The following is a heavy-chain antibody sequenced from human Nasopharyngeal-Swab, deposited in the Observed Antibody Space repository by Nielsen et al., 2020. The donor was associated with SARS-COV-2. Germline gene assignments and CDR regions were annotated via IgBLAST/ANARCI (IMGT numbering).Heavy chain of an antibody. J-gene: IGHJ3*02. Sequence: GESLKISCAASGFTFSSYEMNWVRQAPGKGLEWVSYISRSGSCIFYADSVKGRFTISRDNAKNSLYLQMNSLRAEDTAVYYCAREERIPMIVVVITKAFDIWGQGTMVTVSS. CDR1: GFTFSSYE. CDR2: ISRSGSCI. D-gene: IGHD3-22*01. CDR3: AREERIPMIVVVITKAFDI. V-gene: IGHV3-48*03.